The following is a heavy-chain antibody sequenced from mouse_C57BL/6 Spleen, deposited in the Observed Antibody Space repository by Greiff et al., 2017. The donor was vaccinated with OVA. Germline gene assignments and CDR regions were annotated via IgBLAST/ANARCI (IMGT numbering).Heavy chain of an antibody. Sequence: VKLMESGGGLVKPGGSLKLSCAASGFTFSDYGMHWVRQAPEKGLEWVAYISSGSSTIYYADTVKGRFTISRDNAKNTLFLQMTSLRSEDTAMYYCARKSTTVDYYAMDYWGQGTSVTVSS. V-gene: IGHV5-17*01. CDR2: ISSGSSTI. J-gene: IGHJ4*01. CDR3: ARKSTTVDYYAMDY. CDR1: GFTFSDYG. D-gene: IGHD1-1*01.